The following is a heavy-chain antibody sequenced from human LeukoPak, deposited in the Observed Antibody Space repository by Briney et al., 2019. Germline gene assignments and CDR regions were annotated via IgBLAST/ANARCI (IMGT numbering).Heavy chain of an antibody. CDR2: ISHSRST. CDR1: GYSISSAYY. D-gene: IGHD1-26*01. Sequence: SETLSLTCTVSGYSISSAYYWGWIRQPPGKGLEWIGSISHSRSTYYNPSLKSRVTISVDTSKNQFSLNLISVTAADTAVYYCARDRWVLLPLDAFDIWGQGTMVTVSS. V-gene: IGHV4-38-2*02. CDR3: ARDRWVLLPLDAFDI. J-gene: IGHJ3*02.